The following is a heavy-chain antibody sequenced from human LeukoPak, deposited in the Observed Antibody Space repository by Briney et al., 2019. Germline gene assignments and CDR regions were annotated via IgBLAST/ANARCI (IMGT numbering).Heavy chain of an antibody. J-gene: IGHJ4*02. CDR2: IIPILGIA. CDR3: ARDRDYYDSSGRPLGY. V-gene: IGHV1-69*04. Sequence: GASVTVSCKASGGTFSIYAISWVRQAPGQGLEWMGRIIPILGIANYAQKFQGRVTITADKSTSTAYMELSSLRSEDTAVYYCARDRDYYDSSGRPLGYWGQGTLVTVSS. CDR1: GGTFSIYA. D-gene: IGHD3-22*01.